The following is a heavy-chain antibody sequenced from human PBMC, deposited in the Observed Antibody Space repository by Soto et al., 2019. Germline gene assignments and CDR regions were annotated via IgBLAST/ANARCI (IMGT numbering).Heavy chain of an antibody. CDR1: GFTVSSNY. CDR2: IYSGGST. J-gene: IGHJ4*02. CDR3: AREISRDSSGWYEGYFDY. V-gene: IGHV3-66*01. Sequence: GGSLRLSCAASGFTVSSNYMSWVRQAPGKGLEWVSVIYSGGSTYYADSVKGRFTISRDNSKNTLYLQMNSLRAEDTAVYYCAREISRDSSGWYEGYFDYWGQGTLVTVSS. D-gene: IGHD6-19*01.